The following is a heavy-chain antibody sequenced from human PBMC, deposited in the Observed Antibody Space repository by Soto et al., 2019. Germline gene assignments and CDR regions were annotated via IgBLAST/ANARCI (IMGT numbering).Heavy chain of an antibody. Sequence: GAXVKVSCKASGGTFSSYAINWVRQAPGQGLEWMGGIIPIFGTANYAQKFQGGVTITADESTSTAYMELSSLRSEDTAVYYCARYCSGGSCPPVDFDYSYGMDVCGQGTTVTXSS. CDR1: GGTFSSYA. J-gene: IGHJ6*02. CDR3: ARYCSGGSCPPVDFDYSYGMDV. D-gene: IGHD2-15*01. V-gene: IGHV1-69*13. CDR2: IIPIFGTA.